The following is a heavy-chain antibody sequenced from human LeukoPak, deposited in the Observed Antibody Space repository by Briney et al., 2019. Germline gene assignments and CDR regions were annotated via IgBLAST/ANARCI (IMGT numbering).Heavy chain of an antibody. CDR2: ISAYNGNT. D-gene: IGHD4-17*01. V-gene: IGHV1-18*01. CDR1: GYTFTSYG. CDR3: ARVTGYGDYYYYGMDV. Sequence: GASVKVSCKASGYTFTSYGISWVRQAPGQGLEWMGWISAYNGNTNYAQKLQGRVTITADKSTSTAYMELSSLRSEDTAVYYCARVTGYGDYYYYGMDVWGQGTTVTVSS. J-gene: IGHJ6*02.